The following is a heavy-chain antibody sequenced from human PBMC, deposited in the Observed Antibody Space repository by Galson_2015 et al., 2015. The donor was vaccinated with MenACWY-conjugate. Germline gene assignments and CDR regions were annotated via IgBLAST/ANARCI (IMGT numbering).Heavy chain of an antibody. CDR3: ARSGVGYGERWLDP. Sequence: SLRLSCAASGFTVSTSCMSWVRQAPGEGLEWVSIICSGSTTKYADSVKGRFTISGDNSKSTVYLQMNSLRVEDTAMYYCARSGVGYGERWLDPWGQGTLDTVSS. D-gene: IGHD3-3*01. CDR2: ICSGSTT. V-gene: IGHV3-53*01. CDR1: GFTVSTSC. J-gene: IGHJ5*02.